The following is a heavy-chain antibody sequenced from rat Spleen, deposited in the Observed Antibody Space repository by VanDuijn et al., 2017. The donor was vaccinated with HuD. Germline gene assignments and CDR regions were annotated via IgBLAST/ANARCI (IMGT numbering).Heavy chain of an antibody. V-gene: IGHV2-30*01. CDR2: IWTGGSK. CDR1: GFSLTSYN. J-gene: IGHJ2*01. D-gene: IGHD5-1*01. CDR3: VRDGGELGY. Sequence: QVQLKESGPGLVQPSQTLSLTCTVSGFSLTSYNVHWVRQPTGKGLEWMGIIWTGGSKDYNSALKSRLSISRDTSKSQVFLKMNSLQTEDTATYYCVRDGGELGYWGQGLMVTVSS.